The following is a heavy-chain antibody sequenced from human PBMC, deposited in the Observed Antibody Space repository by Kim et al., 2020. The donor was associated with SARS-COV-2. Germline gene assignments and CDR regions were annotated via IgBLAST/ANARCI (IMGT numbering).Heavy chain of an antibody. J-gene: IGHJ6*02. D-gene: IGHD2-21*01. V-gene: IGHV3-33*01. Sequence: GGSLRLSCVASGFTLSSYGMHWVRQAPGKWLEWVAVTWYDGVNRYYADSVTDRFTISRDNSKNTLYLQMNSLRAEDTAIYYCARERSPYYYYYDMDVWGQGTTVTVSS. CDR1: GFTLSSYG. CDR3: ARERSPYYYYYDMDV. CDR2: TWYDGVNR.